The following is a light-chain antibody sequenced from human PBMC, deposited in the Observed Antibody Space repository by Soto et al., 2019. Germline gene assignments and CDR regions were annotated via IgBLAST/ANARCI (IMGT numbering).Light chain of an antibody. CDR1: SSDVGGYNS. CDR3: SSYTSIPALV. J-gene: IGLJ1*01. CDR2: DVS. Sequence: QSVLTQPASVSGSPGQSITISCTGTSSDVGGYNSVSWYQQHPGKVPKIMIYDVSIRPSGFPDRFSGSKSGNTASLTISGLQAEDEADYYCSSYTSIPALVFGTGTKLTVL. V-gene: IGLV2-14*01.